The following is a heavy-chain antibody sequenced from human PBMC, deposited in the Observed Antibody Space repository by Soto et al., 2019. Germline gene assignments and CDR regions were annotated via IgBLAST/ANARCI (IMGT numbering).Heavy chain of an antibody. V-gene: IGHV1-3*01. Sequence: ASVKVSCKASGYTFSSYYMNWVRQAPGQGLEWLGIINAGNGNTKYSQKFQGRVTITRDTSASTAYMELSSLRSEDTAVYYCARDILFDYWGQGTLVTVSS. CDR3: ARDILFDY. J-gene: IGHJ4*02. CDR1: GYTFSSYY. CDR2: INAGNGNT. D-gene: IGHD2-15*01.